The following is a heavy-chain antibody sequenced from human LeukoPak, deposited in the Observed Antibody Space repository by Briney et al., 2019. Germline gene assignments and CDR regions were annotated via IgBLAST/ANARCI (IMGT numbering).Heavy chain of an antibody. CDR2: IIPIFGTA. CDR1: GGTFSSYA. CDR3: ARDGYYADAFDI. J-gene: IGHJ3*02. V-gene: IGHV1-69*05. D-gene: IGHD2/OR15-2a*01. Sequence: SVKVSCKASGGTFSSYAISWVRQAPGQGLEWMGGIIPIFGTANYAQKFQGRVTMTTDTSTSTAYMELRSLRSDDTAVYYCARDGYYADAFDIWGQGTMVTASS.